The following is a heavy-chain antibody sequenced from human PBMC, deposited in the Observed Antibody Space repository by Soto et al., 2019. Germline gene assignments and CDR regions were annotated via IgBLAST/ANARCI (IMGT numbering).Heavy chain of an antibody. Sequence: PSETLSLTCAVYGGSFSGYYWSWIRQPPGKGLEWIGEINHSGSTNYNPSLKSRVTISVDTSKNQFSLKLSSVTAADTAVYYCARGSGITIFGVVITEYFQHWGQGTLVTVS. CDR3: ARGSGITIFGVVITEYFQH. CDR2: INHSGST. D-gene: IGHD3-3*01. CDR1: GGSFSGYY. V-gene: IGHV4-34*01. J-gene: IGHJ1*01.